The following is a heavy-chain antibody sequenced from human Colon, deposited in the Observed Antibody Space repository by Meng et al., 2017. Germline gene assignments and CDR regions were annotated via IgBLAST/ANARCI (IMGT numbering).Heavy chain of an antibody. V-gene: IGHV1-2*06. Sequence: QVQLVQSGAEVKKPGASVTVSCKASGYTLYKHWVRLRPGEGLEWMGRINPRTGDTKSAQSFQSRVTMTRDTSTTTFSMDLRSLTTDDSAIYFCARESADGGSFDLWGQGTLVTVSS. D-gene: IGHD2-15*01. CDR2: INPRTGDT. J-gene: IGHJ4*02. CDR1: GYTLY. CDR3: ARESADGGSFDL.